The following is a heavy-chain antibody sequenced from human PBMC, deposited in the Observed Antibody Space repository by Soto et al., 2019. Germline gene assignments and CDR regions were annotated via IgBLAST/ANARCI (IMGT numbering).Heavy chain of an antibody. CDR1: GFTFSSYS. CDR2: ISYDGSNK. CDR3: AKDRYYYDSSAAGVSDY. V-gene: IGHV3-30*18. J-gene: IGHJ4*02. D-gene: IGHD3-22*01. Sequence: GGSLRLSCAASGFTFSSYSMNWVRQAPGKGLEWVAVISYDGSNKYHADSVKGRFTISRDNSKNTLYLQMNSLRAEDTAVYYCAKDRYYYDSSAAGVSDYWGQGTLVTVSS.